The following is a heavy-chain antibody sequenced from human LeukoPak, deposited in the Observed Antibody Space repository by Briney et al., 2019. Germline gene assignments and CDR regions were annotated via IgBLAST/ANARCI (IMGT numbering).Heavy chain of an antibody. Sequence: NPSETLSLTCTVSGGSISSFYWSWIRQPPGKGLEWIGYIYYSGSTNYNPSLKSRVTISVDTSKNQFSLKLSSVTAADTAVYYCARDGSPYYDILTGYFPYNYNWFDPWGQGTLVTVSS. J-gene: IGHJ5*02. CDR1: GGSISSFY. CDR3: ARDGSPYYDILTGYFPYNYNWFDP. D-gene: IGHD3-9*01. V-gene: IGHV4-59*01. CDR2: IYYSGST.